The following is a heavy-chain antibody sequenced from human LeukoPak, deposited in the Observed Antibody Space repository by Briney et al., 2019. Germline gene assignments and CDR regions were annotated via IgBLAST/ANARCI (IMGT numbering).Heavy chain of an antibody. D-gene: IGHD6-6*01. Sequence: GGSLRLSCAASGFTFSSYAMTWVRQAPGKGLEWVSAISGGGGATYYALSVRGRITISRDNSKNTLYLQKSSLRAEDTAVYYCAKDSSSSPYYFDYWGQGTLVTVSS. V-gene: IGHV3-23*01. CDR2: ISGGGGAT. CDR1: GFTFSSYA. J-gene: IGHJ4*02. CDR3: AKDSSSSPYYFDY.